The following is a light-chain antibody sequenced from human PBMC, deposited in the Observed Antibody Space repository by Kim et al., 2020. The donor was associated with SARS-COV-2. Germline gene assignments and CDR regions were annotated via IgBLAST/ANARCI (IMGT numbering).Light chain of an antibody. CDR2: DAS. CDR3: KQQDSFPLT. CDR1: QDISNH. V-gene: IGKV1-33*01. Sequence: ASVGDRVTITGQASQDISNHLNWYQQKPGKAPKVVIYDASDLETGVPSTFSGSGSGTHFTLTISSLQPEDIGTYYCKQQDSFPLTFGGGTKVDIK. J-gene: IGKJ4*01.